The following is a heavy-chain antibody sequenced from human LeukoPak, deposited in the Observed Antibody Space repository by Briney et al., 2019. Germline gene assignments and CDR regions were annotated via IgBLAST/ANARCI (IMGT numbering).Heavy chain of an antibody. J-gene: IGHJ4*02. D-gene: IGHD1-26*01. CDR1: GFTVSSNY. CDR3: ARDVGAYFDY. CDR2: IYSGGST. V-gene: IGHV3-53*01. Sequence: PGGSLRLSCAASGFTVSSNYMSSARQAPGKGLEWVSVIYSGGSTYYADSVKGRFTISRDNSKNTLYLQMNSLRAEDTAVYYCARDVGAYFDYWGQGTLVTVSS.